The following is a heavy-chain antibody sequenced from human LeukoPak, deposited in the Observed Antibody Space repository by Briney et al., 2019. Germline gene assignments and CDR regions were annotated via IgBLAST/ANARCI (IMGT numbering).Heavy chain of an antibody. CDR2: VNGNGGST. J-gene: IGHJ4*02. V-gene: IGHV3-23*01. Sequence: GGSLRLSCAASGFSFSTYAMSWVRQAPGKGLEWVSGVNGNGGSTSYADSAKGRFTIFRDNSKNTVYLQMNSLRVEGTAVYYCAKSLYGGCDYWGQGTVVTVSS. D-gene: IGHD3-16*02. CDR1: GFSFSTYA. CDR3: AKSLYGGCDY.